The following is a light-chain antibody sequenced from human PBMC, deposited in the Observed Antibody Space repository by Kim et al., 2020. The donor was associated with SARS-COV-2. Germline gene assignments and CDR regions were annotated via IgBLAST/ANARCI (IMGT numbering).Light chain of an antibody. CDR1: SSDVGGYNY. V-gene: IGLV2-11*01. J-gene: IGLJ3*02. CDR2: DVS. CDR3: CSYAGSYTRV. Sequence: GQSVTISCTRTSSDVGGYNYVSWYQQHPGKAPKLMIYDVSKRPSGVPDRFSGSKSGNTASLTISGLQAEDEADYYCCSYAGSYTRVFGGGTQLTVL.